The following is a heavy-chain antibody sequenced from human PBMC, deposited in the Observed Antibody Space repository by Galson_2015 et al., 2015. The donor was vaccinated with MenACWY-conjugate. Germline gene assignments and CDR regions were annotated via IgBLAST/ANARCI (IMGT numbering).Heavy chain of an antibody. Sequence: VKVSCKASGYTFTTYYMHWMQQAPGQGLEWMGRIDPGSGGTDFAQKFQGRVTMTRDTSISTAYMEFSRLRPDDTAVYYCAREDMIRGCGYEFDFWGPGTLVTVSP. J-gene: IGHJ4*02. CDR3: AREDMIRGCGYEFDF. CDR1: GYTFTTYY. CDR2: IDPGSGGT. V-gene: IGHV1-2*06. D-gene: IGHD5-12*01.